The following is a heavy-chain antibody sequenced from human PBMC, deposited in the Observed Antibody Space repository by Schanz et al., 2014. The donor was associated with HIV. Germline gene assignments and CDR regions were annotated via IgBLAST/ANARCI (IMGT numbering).Heavy chain of an antibody. V-gene: IGHV3-33*06. J-gene: IGHJ6*02. Sequence: QVQVVESGGGVVRPGRSLRLSCAASGFTFSSFGMHWVRQAPGKGLEWVAASWYDGNTEYYADSVKGRFTVSRDNSKNTLYLQMNSLRAEDTAVYYCAKDRLYPSGTYPYGMDVWGQGTTVTVSS. CDR1: GFTFSSFG. D-gene: IGHD3-10*01. CDR3: AKDRLYPSGTYPYGMDV. CDR2: SWYDGNTE.